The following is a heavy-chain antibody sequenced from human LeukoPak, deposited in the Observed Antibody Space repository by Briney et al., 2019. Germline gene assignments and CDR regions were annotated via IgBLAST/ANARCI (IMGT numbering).Heavy chain of an antibody. CDR1: GGSINTYY. V-gene: IGHV4-4*09. J-gene: IGHJ4*02. CDR2: IFTSGGT. Sequence: SETLSLTCTASGGSINTYYWSWIRQAPGKGLEWIGYIFTSGGTNYNPSLKSRVTISGDTSKNQFSLKLTSVTAADTAFYYCARHAPTGSPTIFDSWGQGTLVTVSS. D-gene: IGHD1-1*01. CDR3: ARHAPTGSPTIFDS.